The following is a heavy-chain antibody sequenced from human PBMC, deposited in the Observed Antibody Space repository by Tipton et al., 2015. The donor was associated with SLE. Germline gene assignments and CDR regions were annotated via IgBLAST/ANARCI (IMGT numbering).Heavy chain of an antibody. Sequence: SLRLSCAASGFLVSTNYMTWVRHAPGKGLEWISVIFSDGTTYYADSVKGRFIISRDNVKNMVYLQMNGLRAEDTAIYYCVKWLSINGWFADHWSQGALVTVSS. CDR1: GFLVSTNY. D-gene: IGHD3-10*01. CDR3: VKWLSINGWFADH. CDR2: IFSDGTT. J-gene: IGHJ4*02. V-gene: IGHV3-66*01.